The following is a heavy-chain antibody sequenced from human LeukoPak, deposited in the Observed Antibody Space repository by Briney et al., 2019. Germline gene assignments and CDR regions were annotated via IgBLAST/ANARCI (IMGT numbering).Heavy chain of an antibody. D-gene: IGHD3-3*01. CDR2: LYNGVSGT. Sequence: SETLSLTCTVSGDSISDPSHCWVWIRQSPGTGLEWIGSLYNGVSGTYYNPSLKSRITISPDTSKNQFSLSLSSVTDADTAIYYCVRIFGVLRRDYHFDYWGQGSLVTVSS. J-gene: IGHJ4*02. CDR3: VRIFGVLRRDYHFDY. CDR1: GDSISDPSHC. V-gene: IGHV4-39*07.